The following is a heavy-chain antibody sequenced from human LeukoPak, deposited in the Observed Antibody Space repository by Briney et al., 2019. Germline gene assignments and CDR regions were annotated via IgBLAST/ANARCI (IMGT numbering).Heavy chain of an antibody. V-gene: IGHV3-33*06. D-gene: IGHD3/OR15-3a*01. CDR3: AKSRTGHDAFDV. Sequence: GGSLRLSCAASGFTFISYGMHWVRQAPGKGLEWVAIIWYDGNTKYYSESVKGRFTISRDNSKNTLYLQINSLRAEDTAVYYCAKSRTGHDAFDVWGQGTLVTVSS. J-gene: IGHJ3*01. CDR1: GFTFISYG. CDR2: IWYDGNTK.